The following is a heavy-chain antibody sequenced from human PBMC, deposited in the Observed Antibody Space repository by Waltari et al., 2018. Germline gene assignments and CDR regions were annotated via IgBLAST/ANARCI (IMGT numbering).Heavy chain of an antibody. CDR3: ATDLYGIHALDI. CDR1: GYTLTELS. Sequence: QVQLVQSGAEVKKPGASVKVSCKVSGYTLTELSMHWVRQAPGKGLEWMGGFDPEYGETNYSQKFQGIVTMTEDTSTDTAYMELSSLRSEDTAVYDCATDLYGIHALDIWGQGTMVTVSS. CDR2: FDPEYGET. V-gene: IGHV1-24*01. D-gene: IGHD2-8*01. J-gene: IGHJ3*02.